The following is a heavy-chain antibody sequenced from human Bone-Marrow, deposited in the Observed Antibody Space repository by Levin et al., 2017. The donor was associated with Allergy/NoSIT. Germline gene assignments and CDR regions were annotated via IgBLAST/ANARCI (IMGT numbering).Heavy chain of an antibody. CDR2: IWYDGSNK. Sequence: GGSLRLSCAASGFTFSSYGMHWVRQAPGKGLEWVAVIWYDGSNKYYADSVKGRFTISRDNSKNTLYLQMNSLRAEDTAVYYCAREGGDYGGFFDYWGQGTLVTVSS. J-gene: IGHJ4*02. CDR1: GFTFSSYG. V-gene: IGHV3-33*01. D-gene: IGHD4-17*01. CDR3: AREGGDYGGFFDY.